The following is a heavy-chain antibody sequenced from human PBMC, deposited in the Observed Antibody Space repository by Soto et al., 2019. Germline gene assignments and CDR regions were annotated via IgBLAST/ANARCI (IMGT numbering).Heavy chain of an antibody. CDR3: ARRVYDSYYAIDV. V-gene: IGHV3-30*09. Sequence: PVGSLRLSGAASGFTYTDFALHWVRQAPGKGLEWVAVISYDGSDKYYADSVKGRFAISRDNSKNTLYLQMNSLRPEDTAVYYCARRVYDSYYAIDVWGQGTTVTVSS. J-gene: IGHJ6*02. CDR1: GFTYTDFA. CDR2: ISYDGSDK. D-gene: IGHD3-22*01.